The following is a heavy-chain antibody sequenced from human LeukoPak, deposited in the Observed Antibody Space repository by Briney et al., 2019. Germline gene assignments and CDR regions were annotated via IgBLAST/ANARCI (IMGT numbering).Heavy chain of an antibody. CDR3: AKVGTSGWYRSG. J-gene: IGHJ4*02. D-gene: IGHD6-19*01. CDR2: ISDSGGST. V-gene: IGHV3-23*01. CDR1: GFTFSSFA. Sequence: GGSLSLSCAASGFTFSSFAMSWVRQAPGKGLEWVSAISDSGGSTYYADSVKGRFTISRDNSKNTLYLQMNSLRAEDTAVYYCAKVGTSGWYRSGWGQGTLVTVSS.